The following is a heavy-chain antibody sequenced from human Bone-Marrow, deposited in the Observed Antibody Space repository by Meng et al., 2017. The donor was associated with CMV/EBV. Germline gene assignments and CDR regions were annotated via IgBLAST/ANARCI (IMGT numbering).Heavy chain of an antibody. Sequence: ASVKVSCKASGYTFTSYGISWVRQAPGQGLEWMGWISAYNGNTNYAQKLQGRVTMTTDTSISTAYMELSRLRSDDTAVYYCARDHEGGSSWYYYYYGMDVWGQGTTVTVSS. CDR2: ISAYNGNT. D-gene: IGHD6-13*01. CDR1: GYTFTSYG. J-gene: IGHJ6*02. V-gene: IGHV1-18*01. CDR3: ARDHEGGSSWYYYYYGMDV.